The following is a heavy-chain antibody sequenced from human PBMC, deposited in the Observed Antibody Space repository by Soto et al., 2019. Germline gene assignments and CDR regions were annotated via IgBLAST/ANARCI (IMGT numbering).Heavy chain of an antibody. CDR2: LKRDGRER. V-gene: IGHV3-7*03. Sequence: XGSLSLSCAASGFSFGDYCMTWVRQAPGKGLEWVANLKRDGRERYYVDSVKGRFSVSRDNAKNSLYLQMNNLRPEDTAVYYCARDVYEIIGRVVRRLDYWGQGTLVTVSS. CDR1: GFSFGDYC. D-gene: IGHD2-8*01. CDR3: ARDVYEIIGRVVRRLDY. J-gene: IGHJ4*02.